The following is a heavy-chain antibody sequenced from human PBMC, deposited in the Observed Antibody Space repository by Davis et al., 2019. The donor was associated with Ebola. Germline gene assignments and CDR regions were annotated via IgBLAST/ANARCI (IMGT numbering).Heavy chain of an antibody. CDR2: ISSSSSYI. CDR1: GFTFSSYS. CDR3: AKDFRGYCSSTSCYGPWFDP. Sequence: PGGSLRLSCAASGFTFSSYSMNWVRQAPGKGLEWVSSISSSSSYIYYADSVKGRFTISRDNSKNTLYLQMNSLRAEDTAVYYCAKDFRGYCSSTSCYGPWFDPWGQGTLVTVSS. V-gene: IGHV3-21*01. D-gene: IGHD2-2*01. J-gene: IGHJ5*02.